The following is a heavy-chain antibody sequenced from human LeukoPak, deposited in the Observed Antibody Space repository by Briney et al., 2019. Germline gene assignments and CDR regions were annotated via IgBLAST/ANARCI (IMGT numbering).Heavy chain of an antibody. CDR2: INPSGGST. V-gene: IGHV1-46*03. J-gene: IGHJ4*02. CDR1: GYTFTSYY. D-gene: IGHD5-12*01. CDR3: AREGSGYDMAKKPFGY. Sequence: VASVKVSCKASGYTFTSYYMHWVRQAPGQGLEWMGIINPSGGSTSYAQKFQGRVTMTRDTSTSTVYMELSSLRSEDTAVYYCAREGSGYDMAKKPFGYWGQGTLVTVSS.